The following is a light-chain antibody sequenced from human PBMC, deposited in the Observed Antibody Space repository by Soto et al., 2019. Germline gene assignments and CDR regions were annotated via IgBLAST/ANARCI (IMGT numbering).Light chain of an antibody. Sequence: NFMLTQPHSVSESPGKTVTISCTRSSGSIASNYVQWYQQRPGSAPTTVIYEDNQRPSVVPDRFSGSIDSSSNSASLTISGLKTEDGADYYCQSYDSSNHVVFGGGTKLTVL. J-gene: IGLJ2*01. CDR1: SGSIASNY. CDR3: QSYDSSNHVV. V-gene: IGLV6-57*04. CDR2: EDN.